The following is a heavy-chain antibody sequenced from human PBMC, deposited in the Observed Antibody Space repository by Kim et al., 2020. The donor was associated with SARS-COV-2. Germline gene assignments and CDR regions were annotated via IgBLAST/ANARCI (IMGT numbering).Heavy chain of an antibody. D-gene: IGHD6-19*01. CDR2: INHSGST. V-gene: IGHV4-34*01. J-gene: IGHJ6*02. CDR1: GGSFSGYY. CDR3: ARGLYVVWSGSGWYVDYYYYGMDV. Sequence: SETLSLTCAVYGGSFSGYYWSWIRQPPGKGLEWIGEINHSGSTNYNPSLKSRVTISVDTSKNQFSLKLSSVTAADTAVYYCARGLYVVWSGSGWYVDYYYYGMDVWGQGTTVTVSS.